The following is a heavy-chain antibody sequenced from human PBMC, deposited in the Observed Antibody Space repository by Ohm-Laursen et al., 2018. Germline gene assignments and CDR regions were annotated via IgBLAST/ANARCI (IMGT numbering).Heavy chain of an antibody. CDR1: GGSISSYY. CDR2: IYTSGST. J-gene: IGHJ3*02. D-gene: IGHD3-22*01. V-gene: IGHV4-4*07. Sequence: SETLSLTCTVSGGSISSYYWSWIRQPAGKGLEWIGRIYTSGSTNYNPSLKSRVTMPVDTSKNQFSLKLSSVTAADTAVYYCARSSIGYYDTSGFHPAFDIWGQGTMVTVSS. CDR3: ARSSIGYYDTSGFHPAFDI.